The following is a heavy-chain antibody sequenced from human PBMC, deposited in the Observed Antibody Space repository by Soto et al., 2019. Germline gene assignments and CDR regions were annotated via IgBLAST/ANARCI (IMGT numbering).Heavy chain of an antibody. J-gene: IGHJ4*02. CDR1: GFIFSSYW. Sequence: EVQLVESGGGLVQPGGSLRLSCAASGFIFSSYWMNWVRQAPGKGLEWVASINQDGREKYYVDSVKGRFTISRDNAKNSMYLQVNSLRAEDTAVYYCARDGEEADLYSDYWGQGTLVTVSS. V-gene: IGHV3-7*01. D-gene: IGHD7-27*01. CDR3: ARDGEEADLYSDY. CDR2: INQDGREK.